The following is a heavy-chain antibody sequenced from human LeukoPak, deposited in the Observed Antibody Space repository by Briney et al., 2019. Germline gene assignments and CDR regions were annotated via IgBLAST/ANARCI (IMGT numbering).Heavy chain of an antibody. CDR3: ARHAYGSGSYYSRYYHYYGMDV. V-gene: IGHV4-34*01. CDR1: GGSFSGYY. CDR2: INHSGST. J-gene: IGHJ6*02. D-gene: IGHD3-10*01. Sequence: SETLSLTCAVYGGSFSGYYWSWIRQPPGKGLEWIGEINHSGSTNYNPSLKSRVTISVDTSKNQFSLKLSSVTAADTAVYYCARHAYGSGSYYSRYYHYYGMDVWGQGTTVTVSS.